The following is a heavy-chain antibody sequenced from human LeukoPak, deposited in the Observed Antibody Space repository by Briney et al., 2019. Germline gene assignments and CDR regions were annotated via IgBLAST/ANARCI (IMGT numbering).Heavy chain of an antibody. V-gene: IGHV4-39*01. Sequence: KPSETLSLTCTVSGGSISSSNYYWAWIRQPPGEGLECIGSIYYSGSTYYNPSLKSRVTISVDTSKNQFFLKVNSVTATDTAVYYCAKWPIDWGQGTLVTVSS. CDR2: IYYSGST. J-gene: IGHJ4*02. D-gene: IGHD2-8*01. CDR3: AKWPID. CDR1: GGSISSSNYY.